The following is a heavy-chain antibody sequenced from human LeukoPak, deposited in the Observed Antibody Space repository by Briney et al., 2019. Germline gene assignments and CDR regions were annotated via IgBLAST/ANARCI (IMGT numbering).Heavy chain of an antibody. Sequence: GGSLRLSCAASGFTFSSYAMHWVRQAPGKGLEWVAVISYDGSNKYYADSVKGRFTISRDNSKNTLYLQMNSLRAEDTAVYYCARVDFWGAFDIWGQGAMVTVSS. D-gene: IGHD3-3*01. CDR2: ISYDGSNK. V-gene: IGHV3-30-3*01. CDR3: ARVDFWGAFDI. CDR1: GFTFSSYA. J-gene: IGHJ3*02.